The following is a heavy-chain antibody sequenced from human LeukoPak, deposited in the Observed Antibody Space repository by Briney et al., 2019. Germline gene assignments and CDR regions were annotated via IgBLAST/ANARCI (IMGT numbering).Heavy chain of an antibody. D-gene: IGHD4-17*01. CDR2: IRYDGSNK. Sequence: PGGSLRLSCAASGFTFSSYGMHWVRQAPGKGLEWVAFIRYDGSNKYYGDSVKGRFTISRDNSQNTLYLQMNSLRAEDTAVYYCAKGYYGDLTNNWFDPWGQGTLVTVSS. CDR1: GFTFSSYG. CDR3: AKGYYGDLTNNWFDP. J-gene: IGHJ5*02. V-gene: IGHV3-30*02.